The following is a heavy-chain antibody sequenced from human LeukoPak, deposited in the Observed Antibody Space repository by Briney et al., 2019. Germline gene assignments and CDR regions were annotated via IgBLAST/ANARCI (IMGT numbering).Heavy chain of an antibody. CDR2: ISGSGGST. CDR1: GFTFSSYA. Sequence: GGSLRLSCAASGFTFSSYAMSWVRQAPGKGLEWVSAISGSGGSTYYADSVKGRFTISRDNSKNTLYLQMNSLRAEDTAVYYCAKGPPYYDFWSGYSLRYFDYWGQGTLVTVSS. J-gene: IGHJ4*02. CDR3: AKGPPYYDFWSGYSLRYFDY. V-gene: IGHV3-23*01. D-gene: IGHD3-3*01.